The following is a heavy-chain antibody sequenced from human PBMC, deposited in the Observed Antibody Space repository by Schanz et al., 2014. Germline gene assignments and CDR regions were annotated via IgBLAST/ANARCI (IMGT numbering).Heavy chain of an antibody. CDR1: GFIVSDNY. CDR3: ARDGDFDY. V-gene: IGHV3-66*01. J-gene: IGHJ4*02. Sequence: DVQLVESGGGLVQPGGSLRLSCAASGFIVSDNYMHWVRQAPGKGLEWVSVIYSGGSTYYADSVKGRFSVSGDNSKNTLFLQMSSLRAEDTAVYYCARDGDFDYWGQGTLVTVSS. CDR2: IYSGGST.